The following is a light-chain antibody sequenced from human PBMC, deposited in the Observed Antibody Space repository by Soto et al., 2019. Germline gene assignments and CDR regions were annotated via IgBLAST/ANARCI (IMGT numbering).Light chain of an antibody. CDR3: QQRSNWPPT. CDR2: AAT. V-gene: IGKV3D-20*02. Sequence: EVVLTQSPGTLSLSPGERATLSCRASQSVADSYLAWYQQKPGRAPRLLFYAATRRATGIPDRFSGSGSGTDFTLTISTLEPDDFAVYYCQQRSNWPPTFGGGTKVEIK. J-gene: IGKJ4*01. CDR1: QSVADSY.